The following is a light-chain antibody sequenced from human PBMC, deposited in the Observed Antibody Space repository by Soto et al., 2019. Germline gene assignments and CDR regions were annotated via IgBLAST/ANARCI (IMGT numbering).Light chain of an antibody. J-gene: IGKJ1*01. CDR1: QSVSSY. V-gene: IGKV3-11*01. Sequence: EIVLTQSPATLSLSPGERATLSCRASQSVSSYLAWYQQKPGQAPRLLIYDASNRATGIPARFSGSGSGTDFTLTLSSVEPEDFAVYYCQQRSNWLLTFGQGTKVEIK. CDR3: QQRSNWLLT. CDR2: DAS.